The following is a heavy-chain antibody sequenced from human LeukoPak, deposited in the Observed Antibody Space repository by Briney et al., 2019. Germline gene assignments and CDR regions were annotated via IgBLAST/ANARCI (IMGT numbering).Heavy chain of an antibody. CDR2: ISAYNGNT. Sequence: ASVKVSCKASGYTFTSYGISWVRQAPGQGLEWMGWISAYNGNTNYAQKLQGRVTMTTDTSTSTAYMELRSLRSDDTAVYYCAGGRRGYSYGSLDYWGQGTLVTVSS. CDR1: GYTFTSYG. CDR3: AGGRRGYSYGSLDY. D-gene: IGHD5-18*01. J-gene: IGHJ4*02. V-gene: IGHV1-18*01.